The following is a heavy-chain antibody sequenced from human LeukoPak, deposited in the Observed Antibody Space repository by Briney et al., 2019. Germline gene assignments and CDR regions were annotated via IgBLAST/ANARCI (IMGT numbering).Heavy chain of an antibody. Sequence: GGSLRLSCAASGFNFRSYWMHWVRQAPGKGLVWVSRINSDGTGTYADSVKGRFTISRDNANNTLYLQTNSLRADDTAVYYCTRDARTCHSSGCWKPSDYWGRGALVTVSS. V-gene: IGHV3-74*01. CDR3: TRDARTCHSSGCWKPSDY. J-gene: IGHJ4*02. CDR1: GFNFRSYW. CDR2: INSDGTGT. D-gene: IGHD3-22*01.